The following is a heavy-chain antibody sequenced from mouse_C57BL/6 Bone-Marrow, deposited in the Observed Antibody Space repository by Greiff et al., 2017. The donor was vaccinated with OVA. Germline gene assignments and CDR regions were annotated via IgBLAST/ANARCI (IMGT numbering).Heavy chain of an antibody. CDR1: GFNIKDDY. CDR2: IDPENGDT. CDR3: TTYDYGA. J-gene: IGHJ1*03. D-gene: IGHD2-4*01. V-gene: IGHV14-4*01. Sequence: EVKLQESGAELVRPGASVKLSCTASGFNIKDDYMHWVKQRPEQGLEWIGWIDPENGDTEYASKFQGKATITADTSSNTAYLQLSSLTSEDTAVYYCTTYDYGAWGTGTTVTVSS.